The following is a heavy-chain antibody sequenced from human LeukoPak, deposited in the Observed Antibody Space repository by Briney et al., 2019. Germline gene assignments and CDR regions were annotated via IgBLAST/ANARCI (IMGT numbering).Heavy chain of an antibody. V-gene: IGHV6-1*01. CDR3: ARRLTQYDCFDP. CDR1: GDSVSSNSVT. CDR2: TYYRSTWYN. D-gene: IGHD2-2*01. Sequence: SQTLSLTCAISGDSVSSNSVTWNWIRQSPSRGLEWLGRTYYRSTWYNDYAVSVRGRITVNPDTSKNQFSMHLNSVTPEGTAVYYCARRLTQYDCFDPWGQGILVTVSS. J-gene: IGHJ5*02.